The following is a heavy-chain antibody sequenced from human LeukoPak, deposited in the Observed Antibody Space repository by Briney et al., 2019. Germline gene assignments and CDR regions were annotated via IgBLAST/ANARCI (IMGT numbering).Heavy chain of an antibody. Sequence: SETLSLTCAVYCGSFRGYYWSWIRQPPGKGLEWIGEINHSGSTNYNPSLKSRVTISVDTSKNQFSLKLSSVTAADTAVYYCARGSLLWFGELPTDYWGQGTLVTVSS. CDR1: CGSFRGYY. V-gene: IGHV4-34*01. D-gene: IGHD3-10*01. CDR3: ARGSLLWFGELPTDY. J-gene: IGHJ4*02. CDR2: INHSGST.